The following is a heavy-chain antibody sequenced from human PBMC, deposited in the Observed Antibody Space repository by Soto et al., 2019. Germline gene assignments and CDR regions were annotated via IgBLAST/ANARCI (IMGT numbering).Heavy chain of an antibody. CDR3: ARSYYYDSSGPGVGHDY. CDR2: IYYSGST. CDR1: GGSISSSSYY. D-gene: IGHD3-22*01. V-gene: IGHV4-39*01. J-gene: IGHJ4*02. Sequence: PSETLSLTCTVSGGSISSSSYYWGWIRQPPGKGLEWIGSIYYSGSTYYNPSLKSRVTISVDTSKNQFSLKLSSVTAADTAVYYCARSYYYDSSGPGVGHDYWGQGTLVTVSS.